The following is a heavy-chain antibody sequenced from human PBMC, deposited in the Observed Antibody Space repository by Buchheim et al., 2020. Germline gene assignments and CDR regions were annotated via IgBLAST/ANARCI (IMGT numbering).Heavy chain of an antibody. CDR1: GFTFSDYA. D-gene: IGHD6-13*01. CDR2: ISGSGTST. J-gene: IGHJ4*02. CDR3: AKDGFWSSSWSFLDY. V-gene: IGHV3-23*01. Sequence: EVQLLESGGGLVQPGGSLRLSCASSGFTFSDYAMSWVRQAPGKGLEWVSAISGSGTSTYSADSVKGRFTISRDNSKSTLYLQMNSLRAEDTAVYYCAKDGFWSSSWSFLDYWGQGTL.